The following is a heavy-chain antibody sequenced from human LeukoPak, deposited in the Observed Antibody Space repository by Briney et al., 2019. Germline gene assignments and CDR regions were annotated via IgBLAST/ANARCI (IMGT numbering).Heavy chain of an antibody. CDR2: IIPIFGTA. Sequence: ASVKVSCKASGGTFSSYAISWVRQAPGQGLEWMGGIIPIFGTANYAQKLRGRVTMTTDTSTSTVYMDLRSLRSDDTAVYYCALSVVGGSYDFFDYWGQGTLVTVSS. CDR1: GGTFSSYA. J-gene: IGHJ4*02. CDR3: ALSVVGGSYDFFDY. V-gene: IGHV1-69*05. D-gene: IGHD1-26*01.